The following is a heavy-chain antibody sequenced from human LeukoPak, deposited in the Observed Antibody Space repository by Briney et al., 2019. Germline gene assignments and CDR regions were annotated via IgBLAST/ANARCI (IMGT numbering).Heavy chain of an antibody. D-gene: IGHD3-10*01. CDR3: ARLMVRGDSY. J-gene: IGHJ4*02. CDR2: INAGNGNT. V-gene: IGHV1-3*01. CDR1: GYTFTSYA. Sequence: ASVKVSCKASGYTFTSYAMHWVRQAPGQRLEWMGWINAGNGNTKYSQKFQDRLTITRDTSASTAYMELSSLTSEDTALYFCARLMVRGDSYWGQGTLVTVSS.